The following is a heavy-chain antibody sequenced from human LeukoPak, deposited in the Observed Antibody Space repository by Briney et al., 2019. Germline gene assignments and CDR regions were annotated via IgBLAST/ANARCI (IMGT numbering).Heavy chain of an antibody. CDR2: IKSKADGETI. V-gene: IGHV3-15*07. CDR3: STLTSRGLSDS. Sequence: PGGSLRLSCAASGFTFTNAWMNWVRQAPGKGLEWVGRIKSKADGETIDYAAPVKGRFTFSRDDSKNMPYLQMNSLKSEDTAVYYCSTLTSRGLSDSWGQGTLVTVSS. J-gene: IGHJ4*02. CDR1: GFTFTNAW. D-gene: IGHD1-20*01.